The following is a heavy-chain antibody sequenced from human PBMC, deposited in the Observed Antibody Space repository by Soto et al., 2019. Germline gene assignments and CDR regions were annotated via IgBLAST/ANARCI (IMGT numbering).Heavy chain of an antibody. CDR2: ISTFNGNT. Sequence: QVQLVQSGAEVKKPGASVKVSCKASGYTFTNHGITWVRQAPGQGLEWMGWISTFNGNTNYAQKFQGRVTMTTDTSTNTAYMELRSLGSDDTAVYYCARLTGYSSGWFDFCGQGTLVTVSS. J-gene: IGHJ4*02. D-gene: IGHD6-19*01. V-gene: IGHV1-18*04. CDR1: GYTFTNHG. CDR3: ARLTGYSSGWFDF.